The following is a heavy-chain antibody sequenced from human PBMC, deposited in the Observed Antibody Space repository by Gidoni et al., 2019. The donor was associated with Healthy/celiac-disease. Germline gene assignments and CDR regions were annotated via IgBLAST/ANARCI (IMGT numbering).Heavy chain of an antibody. CDR3: ATSGPSGGTHRGFYYGMDV. V-gene: IGHV1-24*01. CDR2: FDPEDGET. Sequence: QVQLVQSGAEVKKPGASVKVSCKVSGYNLTALSMHWVRQAPGKGLGWMGGFDPEDGETIYAQKFQGRVTMTEDTSTDTAYMELSSLRSEDTAVYYCATSGPSGGTHRGFYYGMDVWGQGTTVTVSS. J-gene: IGHJ6*02. CDR1: GYNLTALS. D-gene: IGHD1-1*01.